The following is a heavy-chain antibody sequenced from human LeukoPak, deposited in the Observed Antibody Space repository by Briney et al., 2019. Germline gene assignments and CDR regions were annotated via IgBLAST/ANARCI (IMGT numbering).Heavy chain of an antibody. J-gene: IGHJ4*02. CDR3: ARRQAKTFDY. CDR1: GFTFSNIG. CDR2: ISDGGDTT. V-gene: IGHV3-23*01. Sequence: PGGSLSLSCAASGFTFSNIGMSWVRQAPGKGLEWVSSISDGGDTTYYADSVKGRFTISRANSKNTLYLQMNGLRAEDTAVYYCARRQAKTFDYWGQGTLVTVSS.